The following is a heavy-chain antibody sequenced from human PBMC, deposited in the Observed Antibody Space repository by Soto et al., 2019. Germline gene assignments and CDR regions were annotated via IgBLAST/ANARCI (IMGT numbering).Heavy chain of an antibody. D-gene: IGHD6-13*01. CDR3: ARDSLAAAGFDY. J-gene: IGHJ4*02. V-gene: IGHV3-21*01. Sequence: PGGSQRLSCAASGFTFSSYSMNWVRQAPGKGLEWVSSISSSSSYIYYADSVKGRFTISRDNAKNSLYLQMNSLRAEDTAVYYCARDSLAAAGFDYWGQGTLVTVSS. CDR2: ISSSSSYI. CDR1: GFTFSSYS.